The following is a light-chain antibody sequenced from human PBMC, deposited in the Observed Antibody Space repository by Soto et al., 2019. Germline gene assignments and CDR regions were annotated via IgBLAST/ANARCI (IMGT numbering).Light chain of an antibody. CDR2: KAS. V-gene: IGKV1-5*03. J-gene: IGKJ1*01. CDR3: QQYNSYWT. CDR1: QSISSW. Sequence: DIQMTQSPSTLAASVGDRVTIICRASQSISSWLAWYQQKTGKAPKLLIYKASSLESGVPSRFSGSGSGTEITLTISSLQPDDFATYCCQQYNSYWTFGQGTKVEIK.